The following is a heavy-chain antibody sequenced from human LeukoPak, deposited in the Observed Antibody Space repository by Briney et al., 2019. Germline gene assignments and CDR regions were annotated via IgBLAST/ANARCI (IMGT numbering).Heavy chain of an antibody. Sequence: PGGSLRLSCAASGFTFSSYAMSWVRQAPGKGLEWVSAISGSGGSTYYADSVKGRFTISRDNAKNSLYLQMSSLRAEDTAVYYCARAAGGSGRSDYWGQGTLATVSS. D-gene: IGHD1-26*01. V-gene: IGHV3-23*01. CDR3: ARAAGGSGRSDY. CDR1: GFTFSSYA. CDR2: ISGSGGST. J-gene: IGHJ4*02.